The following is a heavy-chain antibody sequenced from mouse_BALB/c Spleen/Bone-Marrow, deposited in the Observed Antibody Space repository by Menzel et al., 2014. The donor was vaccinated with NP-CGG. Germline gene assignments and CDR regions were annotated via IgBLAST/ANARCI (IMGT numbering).Heavy chain of an antibody. CDR1: GYTFSSYW. J-gene: IGHJ3*01. V-gene: IGHV1-9*01. Sequence: VKVVESGTELMKPGASVRISCKATGYTFSSYWIEWVNQRPGHGLEWIGGILPGSGSTNYNEKFKGKATFTADTSSNTAYMQLSSPTSEDSALYYCARRGHGFAWFAYWGQGTLVTVSA. CDR2: ILPGSGST. CDR3: ARRGHGFAWFAY. D-gene: IGHD1-2*01.